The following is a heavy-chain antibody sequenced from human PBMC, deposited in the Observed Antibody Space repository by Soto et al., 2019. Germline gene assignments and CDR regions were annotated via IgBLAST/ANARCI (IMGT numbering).Heavy chain of an antibody. CDR2: LAYDGSNR. CDR3: AKEALYGGPAFFDY. D-gene: IGHD4-17*01. V-gene: IGHV3-30*18. J-gene: IGHJ4*02. CDR1: GFTFSNYG. Sequence: QVQLVESGGGVVQPGRSLRLSCVASGFTFSNYGMHWVRQAPGKGLEWVAVLAYDGSNRYYGDSVKGRFTISRDNFKNTMYLQMDSLGPEDTAVYYCAKEALYGGPAFFDYWGQGTLVTVSS.